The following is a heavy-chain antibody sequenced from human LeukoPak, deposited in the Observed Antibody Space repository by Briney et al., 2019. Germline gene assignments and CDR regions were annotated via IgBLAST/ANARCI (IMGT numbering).Heavy chain of an antibody. Sequence: PSETLSLTCTVSGGSISSYYWSWIRQPPGKGLEWIGYIYYSGSTYYNPSLKSRVTISVDTSKNQFSLKLSSVTAADTAVYYCAREGEGVVVHAFDTWGQGTMVTVSS. CDR3: AREGEGVVVHAFDT. CDR2: IYYSGST. CDR1: GGSISSYY. D-gene: IGHD2-15*01. V-gene: IGHV4-59*12. J-gene: IGHJ3*02.